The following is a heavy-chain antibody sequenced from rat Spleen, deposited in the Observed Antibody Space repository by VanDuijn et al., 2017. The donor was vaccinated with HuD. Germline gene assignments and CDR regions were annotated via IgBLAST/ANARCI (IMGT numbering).Heavy chain of an antibody. V-gene: IGHV5-7*01. CDR3: TRVDYGYKD. Sequence: EVQLVESDGGLVQPGRSLKLSCAASGFTFSDYYMAWVRQAPTKGLEWVASISWGGSSTYYPDNVKGRFTISRDNAKNALYLQMNNLRSEDTAIYYCTRVDYGYKDWGQGVMVTVSA. CDR2: ISWGGSST. CDR1: GFTFSDYY. J-gene: IGHJ2*01. D-gene: IGHD1-9*01.